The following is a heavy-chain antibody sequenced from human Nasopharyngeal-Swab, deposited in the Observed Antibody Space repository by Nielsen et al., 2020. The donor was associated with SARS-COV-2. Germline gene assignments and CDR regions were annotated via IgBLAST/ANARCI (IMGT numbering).Heavy chain of an antibody. Sequence: GESLKISCAASGFTFSRFGMGWIRQAPGKGLEWVSAISASGVTTYYADSVKGRFTISRDNSKSTLYLQMNSLRAEDTAVYYCAIIAAAGTHYWGQGTLVTVSS. D-gene: IGHD6-13*01. CDR1: GFTFSRFG. J-gene: IGHJ4*02. CDR3: AIIAAAGTHY. CDR2: ISASGVTT. V-gene: IGHV3-23*01.